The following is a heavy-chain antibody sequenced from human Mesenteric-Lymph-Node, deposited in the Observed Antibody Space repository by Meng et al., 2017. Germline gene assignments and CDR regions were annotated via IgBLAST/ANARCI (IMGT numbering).Heavy chain of an antibody. CDR1: GGSISSSSYY. CDR3: ASTFRTYYGSGTIFDAFDI. J-gene: IGHJ3*02. CDR2: IYYSGST. Sequence: SETLSLTCTVSGGSISSSSYYWGWIRQPPGKGLEWIGSIYYSGSTYYNPSLKSRVTISVDTSKNQFSLKLSSVTAADTAVYYCASTFRTYYGSGTIFDAFDIWGQGTMVTVSS. D-gene: IGHD3-10*01. V-gene: IGHV4-39*07.